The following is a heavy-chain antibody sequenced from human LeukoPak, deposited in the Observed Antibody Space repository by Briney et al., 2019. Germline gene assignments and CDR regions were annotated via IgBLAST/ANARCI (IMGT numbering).Heavy chain of an antibody. Sequence: SETLSLTCAVYGGSFSGYYWSWIRQPPGKGLEWIGEINHSGTTNYNPSLKSRVTISVDTSKNQFSLKLSSVTAADTAVYYCARGPIVVVPAAKARGWFDPWGQGTPVTVSS. CDR1: GGSFSGYY. D-gene: IGHD2-2*01. V-gene: IGHV4-34*01. J-gene: IGHJ5*02. CDR2: INHSGTT. CDR3: ARGPIVVVPAAKARGWFDP.